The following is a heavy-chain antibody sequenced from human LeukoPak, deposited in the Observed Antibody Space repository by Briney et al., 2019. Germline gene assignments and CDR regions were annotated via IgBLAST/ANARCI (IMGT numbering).Heavy chain of an antibody. CDR2: IIPIFGP. CDR3: ATGKDRSGYYYSLDY. D-gene: IGHD3-22*01. J-gene: IGHJ4*02. Sequence: GASVKVSCKASGYTFTGYYMHWVRQAPGQGLEWIGGIIPIFGPNYAQKFQGRATISADLATATAYMELSSLTSEDTSVYYCATGKDRSGYYYSLDYWGQGTLVTVSS. CDR1: GYTFTGYY. V-gene: IGHV1-69*13.